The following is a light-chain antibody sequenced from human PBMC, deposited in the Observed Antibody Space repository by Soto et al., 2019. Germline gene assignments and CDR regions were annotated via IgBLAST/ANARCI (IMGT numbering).Light chain of an antibody. CDR2: AVR. CDR3: FSYTANDNWV. J-gene: IGLJ3*02. CDR1: NSDVGRYNS. Sequence: QSALTQAHSVSGSPGQSVTISCTGTNSDVGRYNSVSWYQQLPGKAPKIIISAVRQRPSGVPDRFSGSKSGNTASLTISGLQADDEADYFCFSYTANDNWVFGGGTKVTVL. V-gene: IGLV2-11*01.